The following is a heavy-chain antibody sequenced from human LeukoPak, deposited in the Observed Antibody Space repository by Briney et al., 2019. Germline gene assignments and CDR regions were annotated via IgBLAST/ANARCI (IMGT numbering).Heavy chain of an antibody. D-gene: IGHD6-19*01. J-gene: IGHJ2*01. CDR3: VRHSSLAGHWYFDL. V-gene: IGHV3-23*01. CDR1: GFTFSSYA. Sequence: GGSLRLSCAASGFTFSSYAMSWVRQAPGKGLEWVSAISGSGGSTYYADSVKGRFTISRDNSKNTLSLQTNSLRAEDTAVYYCVRHSSLAGHWYFDLWGRGTLVTVSS. CDR2: ISGSGGST.